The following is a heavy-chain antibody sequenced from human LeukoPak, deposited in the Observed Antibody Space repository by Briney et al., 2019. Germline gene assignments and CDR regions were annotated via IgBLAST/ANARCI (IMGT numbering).Heavy chain of an antibody. J-gene: IGHJ4*02. Sequence: SETLSVTCAVSCDSINKTTYYWGWIRQTPGKGLEWIGTSYYAGTTYYNPSLKSRVTISVDTSKNQFSLKLSSVTAADTAVYYRARGRGSSWYGPPTFDYWGQGTLVTVSS. CDR3: ARGRGSSWYGPPTFDY. CDR1: CDSINKTTYY. CDR2: SYYAGTT. V-gene: IGHV4-39*07. D-gene: IGHD6-13*01.